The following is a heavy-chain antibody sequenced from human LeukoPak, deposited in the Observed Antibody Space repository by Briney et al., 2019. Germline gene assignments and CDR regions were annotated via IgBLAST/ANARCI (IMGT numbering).Heavy chain of an antibody. J-gene: IGHJ4*02. CDR3: ARGYKKAPFDY. D-gene: IGHD1-1*01. CDR1: GFTVSSNY. CDR2: IYSGGST. Sequence: GGSLRLSCAAYGFTVSSNYMSWVRQAPGKGLEWVSVIYSGGSTYYADSVKGRFTISRDNSKNTLYLQMNSLRAEDTAVYYCARGYKKAPFDYWGQGTLVTVSS. V-gene: IGHV3-66*01.